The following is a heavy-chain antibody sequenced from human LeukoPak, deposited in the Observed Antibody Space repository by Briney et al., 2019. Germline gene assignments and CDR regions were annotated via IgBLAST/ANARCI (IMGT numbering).Heavy chain of an antibody. CDR1: GYTFTSYD. D-gene: IGHD6-13*01. Sequence: ASVKVSCKASGYTFTSYDINWARQATGQGLEWMGWMNPNSGNTGYAQKFQGRVTMTRNTSISTAYMELSSLRSEDTAVYYCARALLAAAGNWFDPWGQGTLVIVSS. CDR3: ARALLAAAGNWFDP. J-gene: IGHJ5*02. V-gene: IGHV1-8*01. CDR2: MNPNSGNT.